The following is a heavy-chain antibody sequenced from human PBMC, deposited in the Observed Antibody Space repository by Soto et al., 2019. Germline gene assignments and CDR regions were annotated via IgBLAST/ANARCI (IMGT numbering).Heavy chain of an antibody. Sequence: SETLSLTCTVSGGSMNNYYWSWIRQAPGKGLQYIGYISYMGTTNYNPSLKSRVTISVDTSKNQFSLKLTSVTAADTALYYCTKSGRGYVNSGYYGGDYDSWRRGTLVTVSS. D-gene: IGHD3-22*01. CDR2: ISYMGTT. J-gene: IGHJ4*02. CDR1: GGSMNNYY. V-gene: IGHV4-59*01. CDR3: TKSGRGYVNSGYYGGDYDS.